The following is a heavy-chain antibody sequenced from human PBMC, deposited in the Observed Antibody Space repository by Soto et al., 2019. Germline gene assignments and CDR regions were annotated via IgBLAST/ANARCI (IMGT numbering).Heavy chain of an antibody. CDR1: GYTFTSYG. CDR2: ISAYNGNT. D-gene: IGHD4-17*01. Sequence: ASVKVSCKASGYTFTSYGISWVRQAPGQGLEWMGWISAYNGNTNYAQKLQGRVTVTTDTSTSTAYMELRSLRSDDTAVYYCARWALYGDYVSYFDYWGQGTLVTVSS. J-gene: IGHJ4*02. CDR3: ARWALYGDYVSYFDY. V-gene: IGHV1-18*01.